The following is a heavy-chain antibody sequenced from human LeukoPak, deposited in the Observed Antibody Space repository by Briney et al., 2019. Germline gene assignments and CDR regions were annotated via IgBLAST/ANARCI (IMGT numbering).Heavy chain of an antibody. Sequence: GGSLRLSCAASGFTFSTFAMIWVRQPPGKGLEWVSSIFPSGGEIHYADSVRGRFTISRDNSKSTLSLQMNSLRAEDTAVYYCARDRAHSRYWGQGTLVTVSS. CDR3: ARDRAHSRY. CDR2: IFPSGGEI. J-gene: IGHJ4*02. D-gene: IGHD2-21*01. V-gene: IGHV3-23*01. CDR1: GFTFSTFA.